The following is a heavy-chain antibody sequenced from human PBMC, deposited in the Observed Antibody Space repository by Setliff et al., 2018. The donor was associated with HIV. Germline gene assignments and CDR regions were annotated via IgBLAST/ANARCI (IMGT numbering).Heavy chain of an antibody. CDR2: IWYDERNK. Sequence: GGSLRLSCTGYGFSFNSYGMHWVRQAPGKGLEWVALIWYDERNKYYGDSVKGRFTVSRDNTKNTLYLHMNGLGPEDTAVYYCANSGTTAIEYFQHWGQGTLVTVSS. CDR3: ANSGTTAIEYFQH. V-gene: IGHV3-30*02. J-gene: IGHJ1*01. CDR1: GFSFNSYG. D-gene: IGHD4-17*01.